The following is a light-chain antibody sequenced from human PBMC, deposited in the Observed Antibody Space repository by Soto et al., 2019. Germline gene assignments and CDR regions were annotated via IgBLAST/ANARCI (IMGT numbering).Light chain of an antibody. J-gene: IGKJ2*03. CDR1: QGIGNA. CDR3: PQYNAYYS. Sequence: QITQSPSSLSASVGDRVTISCRASQGIGNALGWYQQKPGKAPVLLIYDASTLQGGVPSRFSGTGSGTEFPLTISSLQPEDFATYYCPQYNAYYSVGPGTQVEIK. V-gene: IGKV1-17*01. CDR2: DAS.